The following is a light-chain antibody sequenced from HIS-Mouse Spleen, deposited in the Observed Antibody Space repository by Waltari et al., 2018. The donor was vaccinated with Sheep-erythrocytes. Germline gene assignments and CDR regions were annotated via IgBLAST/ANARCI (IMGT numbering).Light chain of an antibody. CDR3: MQALQTPWT. J-gene: IGKJ1*01. CDR1: QSLLHSNGYNY. Sequence: DIVMTQSPLSLPVTPGEPASISCRSSQSLLHSNGYNYLDWCLQKPGQSPQLLIYLGSNRAAGVPDRFSGSGSGTDFTLKISRVEAEDVGVYYCMQALQTPWTFGQGTKVEIK. CDR2: LGS. V-gene: IGKV2-28*01.